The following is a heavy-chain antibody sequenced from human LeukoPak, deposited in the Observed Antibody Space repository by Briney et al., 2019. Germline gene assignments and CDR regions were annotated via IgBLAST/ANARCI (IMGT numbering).Heavy chain of an antibody. CDR3: AKDSGYSSGWYGGELDY. J-gene: IGHJ4*02. CDR1: GFTFSSYG. Sequence: PGRSLRLSCAASGFTFSSYGMHCVRQAPGKWLEWVAVISYDGSNKYYAGCVKGRFTISRDNSKNTLYLQMKSLRAEDTAVYYCAKDSGYSSGWYGGELDYWGQGTLVTVSS. D-gene: IGHD6-19*01. V-gene: IGHV3-30*18. CDR2: ISYDGSNK.